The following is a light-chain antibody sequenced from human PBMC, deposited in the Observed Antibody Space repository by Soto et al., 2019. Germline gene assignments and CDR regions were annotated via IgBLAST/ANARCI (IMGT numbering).Light chain of an antibody. Sequence: EIVLTQSPGTLSLSPGERATLSCRASQSVSRNYLAWYQQKPGRGPRLLIYGASSRATGIPDRFRGSGSGTDFTLTISRLEPEDFAVYSCQQYGSSPLTFGGGTKVEIK. CDR3: QQYGSSPLT. J-gene: IGKJ4*01. V-gene: IGKV3-20*01. CDR1: QSVSRNY. CDR2: GAS.